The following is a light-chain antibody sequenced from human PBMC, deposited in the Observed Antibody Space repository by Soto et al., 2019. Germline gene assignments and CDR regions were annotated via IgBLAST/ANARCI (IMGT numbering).Light chain of an antibody. J-gene: IGKJ1*01. CDR2: KSS. CDR3: QQFITSPWT. V-gene: IGKV1-5*03. CDR1: ESVSIW. Sequence: IQRTQSSSTLSASEGDRVTISCRASESVSIWLAWYQQKPRRAPQLLIYKSSILESGVPSRFSGSGSGTEFTLTISSLQPDDFATYYCQQFITSPWTFGQGTKV.